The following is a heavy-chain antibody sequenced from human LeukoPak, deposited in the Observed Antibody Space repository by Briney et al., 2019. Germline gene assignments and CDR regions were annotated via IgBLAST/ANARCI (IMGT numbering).Heavy chain of an antibody. J-gene: IGHJ6*03. V-gene: IGHV4-4*07. CDR1: GGSISSYY. CDR3: ARWGRYGSGPYYYYMDV. D-gene: IGHD3-10*01. Sequence: PSETLSLTCTVSGGSISSYYWSWLRQPAGKGLEWIGRIYTSGSTNYNPSLKSRVTISVDKSKNQFSLKLSSVTAADTAVYYCARWGRYGSGPYYYYMDVWGKGTTVTVSS. CDR2: IYTSGST.